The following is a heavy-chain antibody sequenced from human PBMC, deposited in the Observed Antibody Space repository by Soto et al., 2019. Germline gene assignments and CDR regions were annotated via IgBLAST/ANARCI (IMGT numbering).Heavy chain of an antibody. Sequence: SETLSLTCTVSGGSISSGDYYWSWIRQPPGKGLEWIGYIYYSGSTYYNPSLKSRVTISVDTSKNQFSLKLSSVTAADTAVYYCARDMCGDCFSIDYGGQGSLVTVSS. CDR3: ARDMCGDCFSIDY. CDR1: GGSISSGDYY. D-gene: IGHD2-21*02. V-gene: IGHV4-30-4*01. J-gene: IGHJ4*02. CDR2: IYYSGST.